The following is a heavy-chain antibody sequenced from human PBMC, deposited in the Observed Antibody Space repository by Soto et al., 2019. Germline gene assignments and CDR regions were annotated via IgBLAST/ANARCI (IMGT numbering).Heavy chain of an antibody. V-gene: IGHV4-59*01. Sequence: SETLSLTCTVSGGSMDNFYWSWIRLTPGKGLEWIGYVYYSGITNYNPSLKSRVSISIDTSKNQFSLKLTSVIAADTAVYYCARPTPALWFILGGQGTMVHV. CDR2: VYYSGIT. J-gene: IGHJ3*01. D-gene: IGHD2-8*02. CDR1: GGSMDNFY. CDR3: ARPTPALWFIL.